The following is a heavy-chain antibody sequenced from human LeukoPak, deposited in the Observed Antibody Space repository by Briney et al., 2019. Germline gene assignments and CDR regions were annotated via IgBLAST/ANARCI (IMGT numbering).Heavy chain of an antibody. CDR3: ARDSVLREGRFDY. V-gene: IGHV1-69*04. CDR2: IIPILGIA. D-gene: IGHD3-10*01. CDR1: GGTFSSYA. Sequence: ASVKVSCKASGGTFSSYAISWVRQAPGQGLEWMGRIIPILGIANYAQKFQGRVTITADKSTSTAYMELSSLRSEDTAVYYCARDSVLREGRFDYCGQGTLVTVSS. J-gene: IGHJ4*02.